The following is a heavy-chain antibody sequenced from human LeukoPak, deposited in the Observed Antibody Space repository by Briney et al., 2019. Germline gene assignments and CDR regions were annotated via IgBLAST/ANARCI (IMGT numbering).Heavy chain of an antibody. CDR1: RFTFSSYE. CDR2: ISTSGSSI. D-gene: IGHD4-17*01. V-gene: IGHV3-48*03. J-gene: IGHJ6*03. Sequence: GGSLRLSCAASRFTFSSYEINWVRQAPGKGLEWLSHISTSGSSIHYADSVKGRFTISRDNAKNSLYLQMNSLRVEDTAVYYCARDATTELGTVYMDVWGKGTTVTISS. CDR3: ARDATTELGTVYMDV.